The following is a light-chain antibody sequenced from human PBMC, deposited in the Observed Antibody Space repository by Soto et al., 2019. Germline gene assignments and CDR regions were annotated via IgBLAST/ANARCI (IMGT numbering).Light chain of an antibody. CDR3: SSYTSASALDV. Sequence: QSALTQPASVSGSPGQSITISCTGTSSDVGGFDYVAWYQQHLGQAPKLIIYDVTVRPSGVSNRFSGSKSGNTASLAISGLQTEDEAHYYCSSYTSASALDVFGTGTKLTVL. J-gene: IGLJ1*01. CDR2: DVT. CDR1: SSDVGGFDY. V-gene: IGLV2-14*03.